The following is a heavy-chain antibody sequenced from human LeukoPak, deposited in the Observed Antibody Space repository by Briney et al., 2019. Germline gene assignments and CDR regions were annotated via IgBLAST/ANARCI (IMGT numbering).Heavy chain of an antibody. CDR1: GDSIRSYY. CDR3: ARDAHYYGVDY. D-gene: IGHD3-10*01. CDR2: IYTTGSA. Sequence: SETLSLTCTVSGDSIRSYYWSWFRQPAGKGLEWIGRIYTTGSANYNPSLKSRVIMSVDTSKNQFSLNLTTVTAADTAMYYCARDAHYYGVDYWGQGTLVTVSS. V-gene: IGHV4-4*07. J-gene: IGHJ4*02.